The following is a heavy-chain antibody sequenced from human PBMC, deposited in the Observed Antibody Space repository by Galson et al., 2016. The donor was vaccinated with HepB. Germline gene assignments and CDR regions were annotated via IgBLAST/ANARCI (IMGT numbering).Heavy chain of an antibody. D-gene: IGHD6-25*01. Sequence: SLRLSCAASGFTFSDYYMSWIRQAPGKGLEWLSYISGSSTYTNYADSVKGRFTISIDNAKKSLYLQMKRPRGEDTAVYYGARRYSSGYYGNGDYWGQGTLVTVPS. J-gene: IGHJ4*02. V-gene: IGHV3-11*03. CDR3: ARRYSSGYYGNGDY. CDR2: ISGSSTYT. CDR1: GFTFSDYY.